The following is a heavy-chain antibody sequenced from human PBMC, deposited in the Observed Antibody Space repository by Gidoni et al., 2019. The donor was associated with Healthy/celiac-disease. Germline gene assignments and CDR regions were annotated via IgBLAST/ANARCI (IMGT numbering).Heavy chain of an antibody. CDR1: GFTSSSYG. J-gene: IGHJ6*04. D-gene: IGHD2-2*01. CDR2: IWYDGSNK. V-gene: IGHV3-33*01. Sequence: QVQLVESGGGVVQPGRSLRLSCAASGFTSSSYGMHWVRQAPGKGLEWVAVIWYDGSNKYYADSVKGRFTISRDNSKNTLYLQMNSLRAEDTAVYYCARAIVVVPAAMDVWGKGTTVTVSS. CDR3: ARAIVVVPAAMDV.